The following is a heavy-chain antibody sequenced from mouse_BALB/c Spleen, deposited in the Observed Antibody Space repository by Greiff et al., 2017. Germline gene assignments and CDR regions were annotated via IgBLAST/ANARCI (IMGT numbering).Heavy chain of an antibody. CDR2: ISSGGGST. CDR3: ARRIHYYGGAMDY. V-gene: IGHV5-12-1*01. Sequence: EVQVVESGGGLVKPGGSLKLSCAASGFAFSSYDMSWVRQTPEKRLEWVAYISSGGGSTYYPDTVKGRFTISRDNAKNTLYLQMSSLKSEDTAMYYCARRIHYYGGAMDYWGQGTSVTVSS. J-gene: IGHJ4*01. CDR1: GFAFSSYD. D-gene: IGHD1-2*01.